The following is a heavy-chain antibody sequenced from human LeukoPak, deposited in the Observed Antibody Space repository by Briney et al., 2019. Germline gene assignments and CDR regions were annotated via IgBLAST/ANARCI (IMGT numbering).Heavy chain of an antibody. V-gene: IGHV1-18*01. Sequence: ASVKVSCKASGYTFTSYSISWVRQAPGQGLEWMGWISAYNGNTNYAQKLQGRVTMTTDTSTSTAYMELRSLRSDDTAVYYCARDSLPFFGAYYGMDVWGQGTTVTVSS. CDR2: ISAYNGNT. D-gene: IGHD3-3*01. CDR3: ARDSLPFFGAYYGMDV. J-gene: IGHJ6*02. CDR1: GYTFTSYS.